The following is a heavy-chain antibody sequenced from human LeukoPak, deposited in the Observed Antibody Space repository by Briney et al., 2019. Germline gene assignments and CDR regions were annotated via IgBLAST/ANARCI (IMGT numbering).Heavy chain of an antibody. Sequence: GGSLRLSCAASGFTFSSYGMHWVRQAPGKGLEWVAVISYDGSNKYYADSVKGRFTISRDNSKNTLYLQMNSLRAEDTAVYYCAQRGPYSSGWYSYFDYWGQGTLVTVSS. D-gene: IGHD6-19*01. CDR3: AQRGPYSSGWYSYFDY. CDR2: ISYDGSNK. CDR1: GFTFSSYG. V-gene: IGHV3-30*03. J-gene: IGHJ4*02.